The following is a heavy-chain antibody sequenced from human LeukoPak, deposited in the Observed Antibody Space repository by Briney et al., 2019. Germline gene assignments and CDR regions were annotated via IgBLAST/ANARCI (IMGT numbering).Heavy chain of an antibody. J-gene: IGHJ4*02. CDR1: GASISNSDYY. CDR2: IYYSGST. V-gene: IGHV4-31*03. Sequence: SETLSLTCTVSGASISNSDYYWSWIRQHPGKGLEWIGYIYYSGSTYYNPSLKSRVSISVDTSKNQFSLKLSSVTAADTAVYYCARVGSCSGGSCYYRLFDYWGQGTLVTVSS. D-gene: IGHD2-15*01. CDR3: ARVGSCSGGSCYYRLFDY.